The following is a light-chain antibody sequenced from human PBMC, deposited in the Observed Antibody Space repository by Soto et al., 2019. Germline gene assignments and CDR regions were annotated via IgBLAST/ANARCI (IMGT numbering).Light chain of an antibody. CDR2: AAS. CDR3: QQYNNWPPIT. CDR1: QSVSGN. Sequence: EIVMSQSPATLSVSPGERATLSCRASQSVSGNLAWYQQKPGQAPRLLIYAASTRATGIPARFSGSGSGTEFTLTISSLQSEDFAVYYCQQYNNWPPITFGPGTKVDIQ. V-gene: IGKV3-15*01. J-gene: IGKJ3*01.